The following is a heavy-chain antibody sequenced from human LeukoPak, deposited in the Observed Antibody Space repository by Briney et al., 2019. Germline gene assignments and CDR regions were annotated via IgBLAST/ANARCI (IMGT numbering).Heavy chain of an antibody. CDR3: ARAVGSFDWLPLFDF. CDR1: GYSISTGYY. CDR2: FYHSGST. V-gene: IGHV4-38-2*02. Sequence: SETLSLTCTVSGYSISTGYYWGWIRQPPGKGLEWVGTFYHSGSTYYNPSLKSRVTISVDTSKNQFSLKLRSVTAADTAVYYCARAVGSFDWLPLFDFWGQGALVTVSS. D-gene: IGHD3-9*01. J-gene: IGHJ4*02.